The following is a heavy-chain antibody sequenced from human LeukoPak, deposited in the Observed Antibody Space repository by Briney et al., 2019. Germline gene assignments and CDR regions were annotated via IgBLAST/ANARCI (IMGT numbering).Heavy chain of an antibody. Sequence: LEWVANIKQDGSEKYYVDSVKGRFTISRDNAKNSLYLQMNSLRAEDTAVYYCASKRYTRDYWGQGTLVTVSS. D-gene: IGHD1-14*01. V-gene: IGHV3-7*03. CDR3: ASKRYTRDY. J-gene: IGHJ4*02. CDR2: IKQDGSEK.